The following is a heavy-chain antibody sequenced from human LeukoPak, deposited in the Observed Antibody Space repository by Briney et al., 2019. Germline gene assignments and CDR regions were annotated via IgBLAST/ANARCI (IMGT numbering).Heavy chain of an antibody. CDR2: IIPILGIA. V-gene: IGHV1-69*04. CDR3: ARDLPYGDHGTYWYFDL. J-gene: IGHJ2*01. CDR1: GGTFGSYA. D-gene: IGHD4-17*01. Sequence: ASVKVSRKASGGTFGSYAISWVRQAPGQGLEWMGRIIPILGIANYAQKFQGRVTITADKSTSTAYMELSSLRSEDTAVYYCARDLPYGDHGTYWYFDLWGRGTLVTVSS.